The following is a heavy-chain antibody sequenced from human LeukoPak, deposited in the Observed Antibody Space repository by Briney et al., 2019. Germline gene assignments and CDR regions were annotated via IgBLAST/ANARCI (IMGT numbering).Heavy chain of an antibody. J-gene: IGHJ4*02. D-gene: IGHD6-13*01. CDR1: GFTFDDYG. CDR2: ISPAGGTT. CDR3: AKSRSGSSNWALRIFDN. V-gene: IGHV3-23*01. Sequence: GGSLRLSCAASGFTFDDYGMIWVRQAPGRGLEWVSSISPAGGTTYYADSVKGRFTISRDNSKNTLYVQMNSLRAEDTAVYYCAKSRSGSSNWALRIFDNWGQGTLVSVSS.